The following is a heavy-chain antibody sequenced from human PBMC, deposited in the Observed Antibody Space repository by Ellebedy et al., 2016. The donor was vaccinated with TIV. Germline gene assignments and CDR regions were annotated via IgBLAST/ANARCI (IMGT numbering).Heavy chain of an antibody. CDR3: ARAIISYDSSGYYPNYYYYGMDV. J-gene: IGHJ6*02. CDR1: GFTFSSYS. Sequence: GESLKISCAASGFTFSSYSMNWVRQAPGKGLEWVSSISSSSSYIYYADSVNGRFTISRDNAKNSLYLQMNSLRAEDTAVYYCARAIISYDSSGYYPNYYYYGMDVWGQGTTVTVSS. V-gene: IGHV3-21*01. D-gene: IGHD3-22*01. CDR2: ISSSSSYI.